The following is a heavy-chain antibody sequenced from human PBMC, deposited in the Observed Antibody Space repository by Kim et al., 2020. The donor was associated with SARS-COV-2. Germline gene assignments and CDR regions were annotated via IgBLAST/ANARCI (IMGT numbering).Heavy chain of an antibody. Sequence: SVKVSCKASGGTFSSYAISWVRQAPGQGLEWMGRIIPILGIANYAQKFQGRVTITADKSTSTAYMELSSLRSEDTAVYYCARSMVRGVSYSPPYYYYGMDVWGQGTTVTVSS. J-gene: IGHJ6*02. V-gene: IGHV1-69*04. CDR2: IIPILGIA. CDR3: ARSMVRGVSYSPPYYYYGMDV. D-gene: IGHD3-10*01. CDR1: GGTFSSYA.